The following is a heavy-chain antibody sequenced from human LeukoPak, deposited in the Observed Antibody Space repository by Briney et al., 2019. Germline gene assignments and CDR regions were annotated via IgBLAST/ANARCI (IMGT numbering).Heavy chain of an antibody. D-gene: IGHD6-13*01. V-gene: IGHV3-23*01. J-gene: IGHJ4*02. CDR2: ISGSGGST. CDR3: AKGLSSSWYGAV. CDR1: GFTFSSYA. Sequence: PGGSLRLSCVASGFTFSSYAMSWVRQAPGKGLEWVSAISGSGGSTYYADSVGGRFTISRDNSKNTLYLQMNSLRAEDTAVYYCAKGLSSSWYGAVWGQGTLVTVSS.